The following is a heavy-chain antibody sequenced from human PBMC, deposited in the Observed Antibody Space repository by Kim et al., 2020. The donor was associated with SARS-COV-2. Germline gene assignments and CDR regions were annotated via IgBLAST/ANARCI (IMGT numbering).Heavy chain of an antibody. D-gene: IGHD3-10*01. CDR1: GFTFSSYS. Sequence: GGSLRLSCAASGFTFSSYSMIWVRQAPGKGLEWVSSISSSSSYIYYADSVKGRFTISRDNAKNSLYLQMNSLRAEDTAVYYCASSMVRGPGSTDYYYYGMDVWGQGTTVTVPS. CDR2: ISSSSSYI. V-gene: IGHV3-21*01. CDR3: ASSMVRGPGSTDYYYYGMDV. J-gene: IGHJ6*02.